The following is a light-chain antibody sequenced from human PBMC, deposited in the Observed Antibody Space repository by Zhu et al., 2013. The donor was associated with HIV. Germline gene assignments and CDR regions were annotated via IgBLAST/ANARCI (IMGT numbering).Light chain of an antibody. CDR3: QQNNNWPQT. CDR1: QSVSNK. J-gene: IGKJ1*01. CDR2: DAS. Sequence: ETVMTQSPATLSVSPGERATLSCRASQSVSNKLAWYQQKPGQAPRLLIYDASTRATGIPARFSGSGSGTEFTLTISSLQSEDFAVYYCQQNNNWPQTFGQGTKVEIK. V-gene: IGKV3-15*01.